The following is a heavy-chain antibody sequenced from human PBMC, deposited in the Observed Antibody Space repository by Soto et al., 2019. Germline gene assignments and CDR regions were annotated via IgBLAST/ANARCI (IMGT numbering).Heavy chain of an antibody. D-gene: IGHD3-22*01. Sequence: RLSCAASGFIVSSSYMSWVRQAPGKGLEWVSVMSSGGSTYSADSVKGRFIISRDNSKNTLYLQMNSLRAEDTAVYYCERDTDSSGLTYWGQGNLVTVSS. V-gene: IGHV3-53*01. CDR2: MSSGGST. CDR3: ERDTDSSGLTY. J-gene: IGHJ4*02. CDR1: GFIVSSSY.